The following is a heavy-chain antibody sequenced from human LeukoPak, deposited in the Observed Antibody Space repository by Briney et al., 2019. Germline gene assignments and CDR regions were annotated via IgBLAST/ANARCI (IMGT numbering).Heavy chain of an antibody. D-gene: IGHD3-16*01. Sequence: GSLRLSCAASGFTFSSYAMSWVRQPPGKGLEWIGSIYYSGSTYYNPSLKSRVTISVDTSKNQFSLKLSSVTAADTAVYYCARRGVKWFDPWGQGTLVTVSS. CDR1: GFTFSSYA. CDR3: ARRGVKWFDP. V-gene: IGHV4-39*01. J-gene: IGHJ5*02. CDR2: IYYSGST.